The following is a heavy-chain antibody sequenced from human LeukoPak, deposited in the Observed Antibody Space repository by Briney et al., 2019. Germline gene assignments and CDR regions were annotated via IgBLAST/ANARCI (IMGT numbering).Heavy chain of an antibody. J-gene: IGHJ3*02. CDR3: ARESMARGVIIAFDI. CDR2: IYYSGST. Sequence: SETLSLTCTVSGGSISSYYWSWIRQPPGKGLEWIGYIYYSGSTNYNPSLKSRVTISVDTSKNQFSLKLSSVTAADTAVYYCARESMARGVIIAFDIWGQGTMVTVSS. D-gene: IGHD3-10*01. V-gene: IGHV4-59*01. CDR1: GGSISSYY.